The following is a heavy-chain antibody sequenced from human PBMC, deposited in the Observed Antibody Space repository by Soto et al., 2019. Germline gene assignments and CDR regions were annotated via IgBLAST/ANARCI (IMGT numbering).Heavy chain of an antibody. Sequence: QVQLVQSGAEVKKPGSSVKVSCKASGGTFSSYAISWVRQAPGQGLEWMGGIIPIFGTANYAQKFQGRVTITADESTSTAYMELSSLRSEDMAVYYCAGDCSSTSCTAGGMESWGQGTLVTVSS. CDR2: IIPIFGTA. CDR3: AGDCSSTSCTAGGMES. CDR1: GGTFSSYA. D-gene: IGHD2-2*01. J-gene: IGHJ4*02. V-gene: IGHV1-69*01.